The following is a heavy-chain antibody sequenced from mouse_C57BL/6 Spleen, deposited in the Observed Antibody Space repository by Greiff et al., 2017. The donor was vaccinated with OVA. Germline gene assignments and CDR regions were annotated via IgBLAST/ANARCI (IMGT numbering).Heavy chain of an antibody. Sequence: GGGLVQPKGSLKLSCAASGFSFNTYAMNWVRQAPGKGLEWVARIRSKSNNYATYYADSVKDRFTISRDDSESMLYLQMNNLKTEDTAMYYCVRHDGYHGGAMDYWGQGTSVTVSS. J-gene: IGHJ4*01. D-gene: IGHD2-3*01. CDR3: VRHDGYHGGAMDY. CDR2: IRSKSNNYAT. CDR1: GFSFNTYA. V-gene: IGHV10-1*01.